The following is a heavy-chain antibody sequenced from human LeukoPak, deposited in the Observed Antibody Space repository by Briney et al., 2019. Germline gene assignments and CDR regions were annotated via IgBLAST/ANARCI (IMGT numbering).Heavy chain of an antibody. CDR3: AKDPGGQGAFDI. Sequence: PGGSLRLSCAASGFTFSRYWMSWVRQAPGKGLEWVAFIQHDGSSTYYADSVKGRFTISRDNSKNTLYLQMNSLRAEDTAVYYCAKDPGGQGAFDIWGQGTMVTVSS. V-gene: IGHV3-23*03. CDR1: GFTFSRYW. D-gene: IGHD3-10*01. CDR2: IQHDGSST. J-gene: IGHJ3*02.